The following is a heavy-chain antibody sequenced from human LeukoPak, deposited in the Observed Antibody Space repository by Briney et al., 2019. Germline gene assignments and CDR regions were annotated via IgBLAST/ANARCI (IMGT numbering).Heavy chain of an antibody. J-gene: IGHJ4*02. D-gene: IGHD6-19*01. Sequence: PGGSLRLSCAASGFTFISYSMTWVRQAPGRGLEWVSAITGSGAFTDYADSVKGRFTISRGNSKNTLYLQMNSLRAEDTAVYYCAKRSAESSGYLDYGGRGPLVTVP. V-gene: IGHV3-23*01. CDR1: GFTFISYS. CDR2: ITGSGAFT. CDR3: AKRSAESSGYLDY.